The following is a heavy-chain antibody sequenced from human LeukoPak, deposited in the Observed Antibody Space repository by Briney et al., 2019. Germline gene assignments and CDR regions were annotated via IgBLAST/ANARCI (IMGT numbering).Heavy chain of an antibody. CDR3: ARRPGN. J-gene: IGHJ4*02. V-gene: IGHV3-53*01. CDR1: GFTFNNCD. D-gene: IGHD1-14*01. Sequence: GGSLRLSCAASGFTFNNCDMSWVRQAPGKGLEWVSLIYSGGAIRYADSVKGRFTISRDSSKNTLFLQMNDLTVEDTARYYCARRPGNWGQGILVTVSS. CDR2: IYSGGAI.